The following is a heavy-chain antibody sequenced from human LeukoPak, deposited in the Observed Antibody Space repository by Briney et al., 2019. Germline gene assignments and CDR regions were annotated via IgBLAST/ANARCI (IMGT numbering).Heavy chain of an antibody. V-gene: IGHV4-4*07. D-gene: IGHD3-22*01. CDR2: IYTSGST. J-gene: IGHJ4*01. CDR1: GGSISYFY. CDR3: ARGIGDYYDSSGYVDY. Sequence: SETLSPTCTVSGGSISYFYWSWIRQPAGKGLEWIGRIYTSGSTNYNPSLKSRVAMSVDTSKKQFSLKLSSVTAADTAVYYCARGIGDYYDSSGYVDYWGQEPWSPSPQ.